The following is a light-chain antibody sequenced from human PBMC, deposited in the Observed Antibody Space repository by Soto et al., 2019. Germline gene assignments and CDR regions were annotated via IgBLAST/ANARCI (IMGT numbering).Light chain of an antibody. CDR1: QSFSSW. V-gene: IGKV1-5*03. J-gene: IGKJ1*01. Sequence: DIQMTQSPSTLSASVGDRVTITCRASQSFSSWLAWYQQKPGKAPNLLIYKASSLQSGVPSRFSGSGSGTEFTLTISSLQPDDFATYYCQQYNSYPWTFGQGTKVDIK. CDR3: QQYNSYPWT. CDR2: KAS.